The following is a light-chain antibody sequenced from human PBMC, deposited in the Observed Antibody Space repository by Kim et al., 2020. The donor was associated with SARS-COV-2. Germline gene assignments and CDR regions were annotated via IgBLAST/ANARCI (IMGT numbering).Light chain of an antibody. Sequence: EIVLTQSPGTLSLSPGERATLSCRASQSVSSSSFLAWYQQKPDQAPRLLIYGASSRATGIPDRFSGSGSGTDFTLTISRLEPEDFAVYYCQLYGNSPYTFGQGTKLEIK. CDR1: QSVSSSSF. J-gene: IGKJ2*01. CDR3: QLYGNSPYT. CDR2: GAS. V-gene: IGKV3-20*01.